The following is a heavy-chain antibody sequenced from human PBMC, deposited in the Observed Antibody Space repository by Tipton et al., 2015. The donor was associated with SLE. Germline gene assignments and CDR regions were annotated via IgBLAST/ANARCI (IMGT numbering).Heavy chain of an antibody. V-gene: IGHV3-21*01. Sequence: SLRLSCAASGFTFSSYSMNWVRQAPGKGLEWVSSISSSSSYIYYADSVKGRFTISRDNAKNSLYLQMNSLRAEDTAVYYCASHDALTRGKGAFDIWGQGTMVTVSS. CDR1: GFTFSSYS. CDR3: ASHDALTRGKGAFDI. J-gene: IGHJ3*02. D-gene: IGHD3-10*01. CDR2: ISSSSSYI.